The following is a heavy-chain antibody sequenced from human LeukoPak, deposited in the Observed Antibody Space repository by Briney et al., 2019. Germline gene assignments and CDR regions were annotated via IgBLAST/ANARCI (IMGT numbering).Heavy chain of an antibody. Sequence: GGSLRLSCAASGFTFSTYAMNWVRQAPGKGLVWVSRIKSDGITITYADSVKGRFTISRDNAKNTLYLQMNSLRAEDTAVYYCLRDLNWSLDQWGQGTLVTVSS. D-gene: IGHD1-20*01. V-gene: IGHV3-74*01. CDR3: LRDLNWSLDQ. J-gene: IGHJ4*02. CDR2: IKSDGITI. CDR1: GFTFSTYA.